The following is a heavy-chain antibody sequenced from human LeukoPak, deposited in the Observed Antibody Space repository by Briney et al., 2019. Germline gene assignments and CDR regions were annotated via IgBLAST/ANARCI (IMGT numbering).Heavy chain of an antibody. J-gene: IGHJ4*02. CDR3: AKGGVVPATSCDY. Sequence: QAGGSLRLSCAASGFTFSSYGMLWVRQAPGKGLEWVAVISYDGSNKYYADSVKGRFTISRDNSKNTLYLQMNSLRAEDTAVYYCAKGGVVPATSCDYWGQGTLVTVSS. CDR1: GFTFSSYG. V-gene: IGHV3-30*18. CDR2: ISYDGSNK. D-gene: IGHD2-2*01.